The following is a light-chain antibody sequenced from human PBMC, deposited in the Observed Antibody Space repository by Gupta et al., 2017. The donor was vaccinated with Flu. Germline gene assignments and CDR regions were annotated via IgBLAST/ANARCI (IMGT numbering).Light chain of an antibody. CDR1: SSNIGNNY. Sequence: QSVFTQPPSVSAAPGQKVTSSCSGSSSNIGNNYVSWYQQLPGTAPKVLIYDNNKRPSGIPGRFSGSKSGTSVTLGITGLRTGDEADYYCGTWDDSVGVYVFGTGTKVTVL. V-gene: IGLV1-51*01. J-gene: IGLJ1*01. CDR2: DNN. CDR3: GTWDDSVGVYV.